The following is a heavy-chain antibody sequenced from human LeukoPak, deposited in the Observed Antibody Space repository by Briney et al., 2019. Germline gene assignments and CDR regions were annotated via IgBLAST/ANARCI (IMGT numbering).Heavy chain of an antibody. CDR3: ARAPLGIAAAGPYYYYYMDV. CDR2: IYTSGST. Sequence: PSETLSLTCTVSGGSISSGSYYWSWIRQPAGKGLEWIGRIYTSGSTNYNPSLKSRVTISVDTSKNQFSLKLSSVTAADTAVYYCARAPLGIAAAGPYYYYYMDVWGKGTTVTVSS. J-gene: IGHJ6*03. D-gene: IGHD6-13*01. CDR1: GGSISSGSYY. V-gene: IGHV4-61*02.